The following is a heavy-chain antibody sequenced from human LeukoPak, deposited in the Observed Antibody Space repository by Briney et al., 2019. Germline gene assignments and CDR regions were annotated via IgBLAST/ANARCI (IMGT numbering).Heavy chain of an antibody. CDR2: ISSSSSTI. J-gene: IGHJ4*02. D-gene: IGHD1-1*01. V-gene: IGHV3-48*01. CDR1: GFTFSSYS. CDR3: ARDPGGTFDY. Sequence: GGSLRLSCAASGFTFSSYSMNWVRQAPGKGLEWVSYISSSSSTIYYADSVKGRFTISRDNAKKSLYLQMNSLRAEDTAVYYCARDPGGTFDYWGQGTLVTVSS.